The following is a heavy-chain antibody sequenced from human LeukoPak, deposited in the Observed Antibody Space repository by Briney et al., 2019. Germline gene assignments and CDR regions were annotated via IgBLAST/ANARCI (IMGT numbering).Heavy chain of an antibody. CDR2: ISAYNGNT. CDR1: GYTFTSYG. V-gene: IGHV1-18*01. D-gene: IGHD4-17*01. CDR3: ARGTHYGDYVYYYMDV. Sequence: ASVKVSCKASGYTFTSYGISWVRQAPGQGLEWMGWISAYNGNTNYAQKLQGRVTMTTDTSTSTAYVELRSLRSDDTAVYYCARGTHYGDYVYYYMDVWGKGTTVTVSS. J-gene: IGHJ6*03.